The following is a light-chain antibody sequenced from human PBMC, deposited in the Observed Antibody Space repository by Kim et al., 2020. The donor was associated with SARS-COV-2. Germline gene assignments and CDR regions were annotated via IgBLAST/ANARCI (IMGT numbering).Light chain of an antibody. CDR3: MQALQTPWT. J-gene: IGKJ1*01. Sequence: DIVVTQSPRSLSVIPGESASVSCMSSQSLLDKNGHHYLDWYVLKPGQSPRLLVYLGSNRASGVPGRFSGSASGTHFTLRITTVEADDVGIYYCMQALQTPWTFGQGTKVEIK. V-gene: IGKV2-28*01. CDR2: LGS. CDR1: QSLLDKNGHHY.